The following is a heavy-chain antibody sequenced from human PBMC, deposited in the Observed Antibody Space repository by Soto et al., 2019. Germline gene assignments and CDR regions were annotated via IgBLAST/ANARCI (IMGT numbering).Heavy chain of an antibody. D-gene: IGHD6-13*01. J-gene: IGHJ6*02. CDR1: GFTFSSYS. CDR3: ARGRPPYSGSWYRNYYGMDV. Sequence: GGSLRLSCAASGFTFSSYSMNWVRQAPGKGLEWVSYISSSSSTIYYADSVKGRFTISRDNDKNSLYLQMNSLRDEDTAVYYCARGRPPYSGSWYRNYYGMDVWGQGTTVTVSS. CDR2: ISSSSSTI. V-gene: IGHV3-48*02.